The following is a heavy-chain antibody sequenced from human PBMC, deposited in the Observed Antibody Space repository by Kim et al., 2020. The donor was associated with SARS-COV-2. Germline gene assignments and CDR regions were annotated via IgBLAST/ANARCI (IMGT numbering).Heavy chain of an antibody. CDR3: VPGTSAD. Sequence: GAGTYYAASVRGRFTISRDNSKNTLSLQMNSLRAEDTALYYCVPGTSADWGQGTLVTVSS. V-gene: IGHV3-23*01. CDR2: GAGT. J-gene: IGHJ4*02. D-gene: IGHD3-10*01.